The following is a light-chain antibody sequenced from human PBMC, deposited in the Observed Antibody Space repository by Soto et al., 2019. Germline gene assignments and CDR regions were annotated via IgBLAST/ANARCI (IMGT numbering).Light chain of an antibody. CDR3: QQRSNWPLT. Sequence: ETVLTQSPATLSLSPGERATLSCRASQSISRYLAWYQQKPGQAPRLLIYDASHRATGIPARFSGSGSGTDFTLTISSLEPEDFAVYSCQQRSNWPLTFGGGTKVEIK. CDR2: DAS. J-gene: IGKJ4*01. CDR1: QSISRY. V-gene: IGKV3-11*01.